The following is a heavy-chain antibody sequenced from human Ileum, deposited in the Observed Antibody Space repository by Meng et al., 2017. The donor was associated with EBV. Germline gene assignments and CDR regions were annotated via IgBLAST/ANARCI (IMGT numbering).Heavy chain of an antibody. CDR3: ARGGGVLTPLDY. Sequence: QLQQESAGLLKPSETLSLTCAVYGGSFSDSFWSWLRQPPGKGLEWIGEINHNGGTNYNPSLNPSLKSRVTISVDTSKNQFSLKLSSVTAADTAVYYCARGGGVLTPLDYWGQGTLVTVSS. CDR1: GGSFSDSF. CDR2: INHNGGT. D-gene: IGHD2-8*02. V-gene: IGHV4-34*01. J-gene: IGHJ4*02.